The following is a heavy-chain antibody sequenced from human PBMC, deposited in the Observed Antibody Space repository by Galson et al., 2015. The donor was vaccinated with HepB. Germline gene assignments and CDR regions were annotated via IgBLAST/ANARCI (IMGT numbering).Heavy chain of an antibody. CDR2: ISGSGGST. Sequence: SLRLSCAASGFTFNSYVMSWVRQAPGKGLEWVSGISGSGGSTYYADSVKGRFPISRDNSKNTLYLQMNSLVAEDTAVYYCAKDSPDRRRIVGVTDHMPEWGQGTLVTVSS. CDR1: GFTFNSYV. CDR3: AKDSPDRRRIVGVTDHMPE. V-gene: IGHV3-23*01. D-gene: IGHD1-26*01. J-gene: IGHJ4*02.